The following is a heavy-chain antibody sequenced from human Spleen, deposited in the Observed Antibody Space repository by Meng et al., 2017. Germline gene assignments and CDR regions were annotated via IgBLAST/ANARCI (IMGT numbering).Heavy chain of an antibody. J-gene: IGHJ4*02. V-gene: IGHV4-34*01. CDR3: ARGPTTMAHDFDY. Sequence: VQLRQWGAGPLKPSEPLSLTCVVSGGSFSDYYWSWIRQPPGKGLEWIGEINHSGSTNYNPSLESRATISVDTSQNNLSLKLSSVTAADSAVYYCARGPTTMAHDFDYWGQGTLVTVSS. CDR2: INHSGST. CDR1: GGSFSDYY. D-gene: IGHD4-11*01.